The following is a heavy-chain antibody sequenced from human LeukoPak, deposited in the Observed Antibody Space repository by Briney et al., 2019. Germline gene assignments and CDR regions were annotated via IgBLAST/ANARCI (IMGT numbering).Heavy chain of an antibody. CDR1: GFTFSSYA. CDR2: ISYDGSNK. D-gene: IGHD3-22*01. J-gene: IGHJ4*02. V-gene: IGHV3-30-3*01. CDR3: ARDTPIYDSSGYSQDYFDY. Sequence: GGSLRLSCAASGFTFSSYAMHWVRQAPGKGLEWVAVISYDGSNKYYADSVKGRFTISRDNSKNTLYLQMNSLRAEDTAVYYCARDTPIYDSSGYSQDYFDYWGQGTLVTVSS.